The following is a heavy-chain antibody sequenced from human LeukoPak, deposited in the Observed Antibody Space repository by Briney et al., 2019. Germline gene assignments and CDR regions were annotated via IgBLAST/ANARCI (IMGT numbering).Heavy chain of an antibody. Sequence: TSVKVSCKASGSTFTSSAMQWVRQARGQRLEWIGWIVVGSGNTNYAQKFQERVTITRDMSTSTAYMELSSLRSEDTAVYYCAAGYIAAAGTVPWGQGTLVTVSS. J-gene: IGHJ5*01. D-gene: IGHD6-13*01. CDR3: AAGYIAAAGTVP. CDR2: IVVGSGNT. V-gene: IGHV1-58*02. CDR1: GSTFTSSA.